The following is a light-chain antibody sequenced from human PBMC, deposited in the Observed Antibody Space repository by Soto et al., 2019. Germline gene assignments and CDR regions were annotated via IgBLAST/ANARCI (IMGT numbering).Light chain of an antibody. CDR2: GAS. J-gene: IGKJ3*01. Sequence: EIVLTQSPASLSLSPGERATLSCMASQSVDSYLVWYQKKPGQAPRLLIYGASTRATGIPDRFSGSGSGTEFTLTISSLQSGDFAVYYCQQYNRWPFTFGPGTKVDIK. CDR1: QSVDSY. CDR3: QQYNRWPFT. V-gene: IGKV3-15*01.